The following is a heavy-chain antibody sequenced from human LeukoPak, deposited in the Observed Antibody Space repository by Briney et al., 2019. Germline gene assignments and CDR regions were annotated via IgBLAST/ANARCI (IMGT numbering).Heavy chain of an antibody. D-gene: IGHD6-13*01. Sequence: SVKVSCKASGGTFSSYAISWVRQAPGQGLEWMGGIIPIFGTANYAQKFQGRVTITADESTSTAYMELSSLRSEDTAVYYCARGYSSSWYEFPVDYWGQGTLVTVSS. V-gene: IGHV1-69*13. CDR1: GGTFSSYA. J-gene: IGHJ4*02. CDR2: IIPIFGTA. CDR3: ARGYSSSWYEFPVDY.